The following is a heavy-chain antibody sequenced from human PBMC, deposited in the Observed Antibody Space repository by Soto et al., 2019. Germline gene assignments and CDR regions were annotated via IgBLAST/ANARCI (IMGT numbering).Heavy chain of an antibody. Sequence: SLRLSCSPSVFTFSGSAMHCVLPSSVKGLDWVVRIRSKANSYATAYAASVKGRFTISRDDSKNTAYLQMNSLKTEDTAVYYCTRRAVAMAGYGMDVWGQGTTVTVSS. CDR2: IRSKANSYAT. J-gene: IGHJ6*02. D-gene: IGHD6-19*01. V-gene: IGHV3-73*01. CDR3: TRRAVAMAGYGMDV. CDR1: VFTFSGSA.